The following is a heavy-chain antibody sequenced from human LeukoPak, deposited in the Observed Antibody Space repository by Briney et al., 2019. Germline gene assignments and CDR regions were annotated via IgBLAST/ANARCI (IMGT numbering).Heavy chain of an antibody. V-gene: IGHV1-18*01. D-gene: IGHD2-8*01. CDR2: INPNSGGT. Sequence: ASVKVSCKAAGDTISAYSLNWVRQAPGQGLEWMGWINPNSGGTNYAQKLQGRVTMTTDTSTSTAYMELRSLRSDDTAVYYCARDPCTNGVCYGATAFDIWGQGTMVTVSS. J-gene: IGHJ3*02. CDR3: ARDPCTNGVCYGATAFDI. CDR1: GDTISAYS.